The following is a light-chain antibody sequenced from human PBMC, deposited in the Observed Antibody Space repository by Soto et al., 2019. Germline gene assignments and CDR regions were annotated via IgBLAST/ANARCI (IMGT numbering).Light chain of an antibody. V-gene: IGKV3-20*01. Sequence: EIVLTQSPGTLSLSPGERATLSCRASQSVSSSYLAWYQQKPGQAPRLLIYGASSRATGIPDRFSGSGSGTDFTLTISRLEPEDFSLYYRQPSGTTPSPLTSVGRTKFDIK. J-gene: IGKJ4*01. CDR2: GAS. CDR3: QPSGTTPSPLT. CDR1: QSVSSSY.